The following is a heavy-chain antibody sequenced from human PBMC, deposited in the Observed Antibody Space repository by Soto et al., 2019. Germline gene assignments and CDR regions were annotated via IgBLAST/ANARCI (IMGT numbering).Heavy chain of an antibody. J-gene: IGHJ4*02. CDR2: ISYDGSNK. CDR1: GFTFSSYG. CDR3: AKGNWNYY. Sequence: GGSLRLSCAASGFTFSSYGMHWVRQAPGRGLEWVAVISYDGSNKYYADSVKGRFTISRDNSKNTLYLQMNSLRAEDTAVYYCAKGNWNYYWGQGTLVTVS. D-gene: IGHD1-7*01. V-gene: IGHV3-30*18.